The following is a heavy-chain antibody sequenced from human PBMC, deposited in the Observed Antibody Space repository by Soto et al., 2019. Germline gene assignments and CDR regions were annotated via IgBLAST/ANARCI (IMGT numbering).Heavy chain of an antibody. D-gene: IGHD3-9*01. Sequence: GGSLRLPCASSEFTCSSYGMHLVRQATGKGLEWVAVISYDGRKKYYADSVKGRFTISRDNSKNTLYLQMNSLRAEDTAVYYCAKDDDILTGYPHHWGQGTLVTVSS. CDR2: ISYDGRKK. J-gene: IGHJ4*02. CDR1: EFTCSSYG. V-gene: IGHV3-30*18. CDR3: AKDDDILTGYPHH.